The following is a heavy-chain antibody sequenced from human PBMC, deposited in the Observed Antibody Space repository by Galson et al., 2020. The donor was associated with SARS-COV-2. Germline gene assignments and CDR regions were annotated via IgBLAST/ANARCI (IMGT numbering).Heavy chain of an antibody. CDR2: IYYSGST. CDR1: GGSISSDGYY. CDR3: ARTSSYGGDYYFDY. Sequence: SETLPLTCTVSGGSISSDGYYWSWIRQHPGKGLEWIGYIYYSGSTYYNPSLKSRVTIAVDTSKNQFSLNLNSVTAADTAVYYCARTSSYGGDYYFDYWGQGTLVTVSS. V-gene: IGHV4-31*03. J-gene: IGHJ4*02. D-gene: IGHD3-10*01.